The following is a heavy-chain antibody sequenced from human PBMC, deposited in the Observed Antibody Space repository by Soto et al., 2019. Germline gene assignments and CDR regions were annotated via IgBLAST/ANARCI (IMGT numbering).Heavy chain of an antibody. V-gene: IGHV4-28*01. Sequence: SSETLSLTCAVSGYSISSDNWWGWIRQPPGNGLEWIGYIYYSGSTHYIPSLRSRVTMSVDTSKNQFSLKLSSVTAVDTAVYYCARSGDMATIDYWGQGTLVT. J-gene: IGHJ4*02. CDR1: GYSISSDNW. CDR2: IYYSGST. D-gene: IGHD5-12*01. CDR3: ARSGDMATIDY.